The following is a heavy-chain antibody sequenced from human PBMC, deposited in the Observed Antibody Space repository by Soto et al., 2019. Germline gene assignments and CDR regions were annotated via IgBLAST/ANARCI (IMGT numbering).Heavy chain of an antibody. V-gene: IGHV3-30*18. J-gene: IGHJ6*02. CDR2: ISYDGSNK. CDR1: GFTFSSYG. D-gene: IGHD2-15*01. CDR3: AKAREYCSGGSCYRSDYYYGMDV. Sequence: QVQLVESGGGVVQPGRSLRLSCAASGFTFSSYGMHWVRQAPGKGLEWVAVISYDGSNKYYADSVKGRFTISRDNSKNTLYLQMKSLRAEDTAVYYCAKAREYCSGGSCYRSDYYYGMDVWGQGTTVTVSS.